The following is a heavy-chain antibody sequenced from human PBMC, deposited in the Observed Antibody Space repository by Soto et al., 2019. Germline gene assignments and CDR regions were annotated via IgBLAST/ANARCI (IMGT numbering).Heavy chain of an antibody. CDR3: ARERGAGTYQGFDY. Sequence: QVQLQESGPGLVKPSGTLSLTCAVSGGSISTNNWWHWVRQPPGKGLEWIGEIYHSGNTNSSPSLQSRVTMSVDQSKNQFSLSLTAVTAADTAVYYCARERGAGTYQGFDYWGQGTLVTVSS. CDR2: IYHSGNT. V-gene: IGHV4-4*02. CDR1: GGSISTNNW. D-gene: IGHD1-26*01. J-gene: IGHJ4*02.